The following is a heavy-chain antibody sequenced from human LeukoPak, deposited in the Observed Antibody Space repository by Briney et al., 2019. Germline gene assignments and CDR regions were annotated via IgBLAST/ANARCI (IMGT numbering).Heavy chain of an antibody. CDR3: ARVRIAVAAFDY. CDR1: GFTFSSYW. V-gene: IGHV3-74*01. CDR2: INSDGSST. Sequence: GGSLRLSCAASGFTFSSYWMHWVRQAPGKGLVWVTRINSDGSSTSYADSVKGRFTISRDNAKNTLYLQMNSLRAEDTAVYYCARVRIAVAAFDYWGQGTLVTVSS. J-gene: IGHJ4*02. D-gene: IGHD6-19*01.